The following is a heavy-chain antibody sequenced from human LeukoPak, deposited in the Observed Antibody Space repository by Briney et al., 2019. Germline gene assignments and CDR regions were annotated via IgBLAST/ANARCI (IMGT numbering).Heavy chain of an antibody. Sequence: PSETLSLTCTVSGGSISSSSYYWGWSRQSPGKGLEWIGSIYYSGSTYYNPSLKSRVTISVDTSKNQFSLKLSSVTAADTAVYYCARVGIAAASDAFDIWGQGTMVTVSS. CDR2: IYYSGST. J-gene: IGHJ3*02. D-gene: IGHD6-13*01. V-gene: IGHV4-39*07. CDR1: GGSISSSSYY. CDR3: ARVGIAAASDAFDI.